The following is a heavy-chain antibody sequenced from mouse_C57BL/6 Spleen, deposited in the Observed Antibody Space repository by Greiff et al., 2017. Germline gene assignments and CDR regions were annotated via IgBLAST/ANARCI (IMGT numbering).Heavy chain of an antibody. V-gene: IGHV1-82*01. CDR2: IYPGDGDT. CDR1: GYAFSSSW. Sequence: VQLQQSGPELVKPGASVKISCKASGYAFSSSWMNWVKQRPGKGLEWIGRIYPGDGDTNYNGKFKGKATLTADKSSSTAYMQLSSLTSEDSAVYFCAPPYGKYVGAMDYWGQGTSVTVSS. D-gene: IGHD2-1*01. CDR3: APPYGKYVGAMDY. J-gene: IGHJ4*01.